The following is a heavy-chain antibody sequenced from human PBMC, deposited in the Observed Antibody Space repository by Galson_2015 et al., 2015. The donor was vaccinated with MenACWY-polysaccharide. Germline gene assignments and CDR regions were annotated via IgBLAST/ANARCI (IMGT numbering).Heavy chain of an antibody. V-gene: IGHV7-4-1*02. J-gene: IGHJ4*02. CDR1: GYWFTGPS. CDR3: VRDEGRVHFKI. D-gene: IGHD3-3*02. CDR2: ISTTTGTP. Sequence: SVKVSCKAHGYWFTGPSINWVRQAPGRGLEWMGWISTTTGTPTYAQDFTGRFVFSLDASVSTTYLQINSLEAGDTAVYFCVRDEGRVHFKIRGQGTLVTVSS.